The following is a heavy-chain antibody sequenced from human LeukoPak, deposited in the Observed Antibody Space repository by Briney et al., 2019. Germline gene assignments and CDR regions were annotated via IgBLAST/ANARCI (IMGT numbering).Heavy chain of an antibody. CDR3: ARQADNNWFDS. Sequence: GASVKVSCKASGYTFTGYYLHWVRQAPGQGLEWMGWINPNSGVTKYVQKFQGRVTMTRDTSISTAYMELSRLRSDDSAVFYCARQADNNWFDSWGQGTLVTVSS. V-gene: IGHV1-2*02. J-gene: IGHJ5*01. CDR1: GYTFTGYY. D-gene: IGHD2-15*01. CDR2: INPNSGVT.